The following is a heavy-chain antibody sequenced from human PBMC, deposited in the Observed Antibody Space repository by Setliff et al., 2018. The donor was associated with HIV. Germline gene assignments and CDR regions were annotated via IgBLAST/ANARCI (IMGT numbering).Heavy chain of an antibody. CDR3: ATSEWELIDFDY. J-gene: IGHJ4*02. V-gene: IGHV4-4*07. CDR2: IYSTGSI. CDR1: GGSINKYY. D-gene: IGHD1-26*01. Sequence: SETLSLTCTVSGGSINKYYWSWTRQSAGRGLEWIGRIYSTGSINYNPSLKSRVTMSVDTAKNQFSLNLTSVTAADTAIYYCATSEWELIDFDYWGQGTLVTVSS.